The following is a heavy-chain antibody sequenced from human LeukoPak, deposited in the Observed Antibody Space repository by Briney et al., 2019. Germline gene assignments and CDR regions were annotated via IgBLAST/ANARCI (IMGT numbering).Heavy chain of an antibody. CDR3: AKDSSHSYYYYMDV. D-gene: IGHD2-15*01. CDR1: GFTFNNYA. Sequence: PGGSLRLSCAASGFTFNNYAMSWVRQAPGKGLEWVSAISGSDGSTYYADSVKGRFTISRDNSKNTLYLQMNSLRAEDTAVYYCAKDSSHSYYYYMDVWGKGTTVTVSS. CDR2: ISGSDGST. V-gene: IGHV3-23*01. J-gene: IGHJ6*03.